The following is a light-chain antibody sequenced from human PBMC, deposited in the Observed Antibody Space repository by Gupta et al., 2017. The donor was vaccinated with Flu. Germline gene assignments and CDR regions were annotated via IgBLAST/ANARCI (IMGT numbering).Light chain of an antibody. CDR1: QGISAW. J-gene: IGKJ1*01. Sequence: PSPESASEGDTVTISCRASQGISAWLAWYQQKPGKALKRLMAAASRLESGVPTMFSGRGSGTDFTLTISRLQPEDFATYYCQHTDNFPRTFGQGTKVEIK. CDR3: QHTDNFPRT. CDR2: AAS. V-gene: IGKV1-12*01.